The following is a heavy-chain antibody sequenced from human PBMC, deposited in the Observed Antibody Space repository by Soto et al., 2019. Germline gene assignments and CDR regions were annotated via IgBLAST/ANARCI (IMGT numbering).Heavy chain of an antibody. Sequence: HPGGSLRLSXAASGFIFRGSAMCWVRQAPGKGLEWVSTIGGSGETTYYADSVKGRFTISRDNSKNTLYLQMNSLRAEDTAVYYCASLYPTNYWGQGTLVTVSS. V-gene: IGHV3-23*01. CDR1: GFIFRGSA. CDR3: ASLYPTNY. CDR2: IGGSGETT. J-gene: IGHJ4*02. D-gene: IGHD2-15*01.